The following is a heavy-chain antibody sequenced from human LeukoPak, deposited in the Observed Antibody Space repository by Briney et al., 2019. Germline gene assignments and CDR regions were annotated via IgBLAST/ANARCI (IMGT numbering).Heavy chain of an antibody. V-gene: IGHV3-74*01. D-gene: IGHD6-13*01. CDR2: INKGGSST. CDR1: GLPFNRYW. Sequence: GGSVTLSCAPCGLPFNRYWMHGVRQAPGGGLVWVSRINKGGSSTSYADSVKGRFTISRDNAKNTLYLQMNSLRAEDTAVYYCARDLAYSSSWYGTDYFDYWGQGTLVTVSS. J-gene: IGHJ4*02. CDR3: ARDLAYSSSWYGTDYFDY.